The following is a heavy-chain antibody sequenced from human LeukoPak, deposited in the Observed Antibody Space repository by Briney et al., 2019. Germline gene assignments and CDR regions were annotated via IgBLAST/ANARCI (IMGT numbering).Heavy chain of an antibody. Sequence: GGSLRLSCAASGFTFSNYAMSWVRQAPGKGLEWVSSISGNSRYIYYADSMRGRFTISRDNAKNSLYLQMNSLKPEDTAVYYCARVAEGAAFDSWGQGTLVTVSS. CDR1: GFTFSNYA. D-gene: IGHD6-13*01. CDR2: ISGNSRYI. V-gene: IGHV3-21*06. J-gene: IGHJ4*02. CDR3: ARVAEGAAFDS.